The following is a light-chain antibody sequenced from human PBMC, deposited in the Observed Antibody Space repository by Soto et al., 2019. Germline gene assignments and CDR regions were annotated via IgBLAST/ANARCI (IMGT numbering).Light chain of an antibody. CDR2: EGI. CDR1: SSDVGGYNY. J-gene: IGLJ2*01. CDR3: CSYAGSRTLV. Sequence: QSALTQPASVSGSPGQSITISCTGTSSDVGGYNYVSWYQQHPGKAPKLMIYEGIKRPSGVSNRFSGSKSGNTASLTISGLQAEDEADYYCCSYAGSRTLVFGGGTKLTVL. V-gene: IGLV2-23*01.